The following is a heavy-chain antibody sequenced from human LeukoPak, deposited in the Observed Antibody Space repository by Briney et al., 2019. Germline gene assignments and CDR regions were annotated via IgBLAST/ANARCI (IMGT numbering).Heavy chain of an antibody. CDR3: AALEQLRFLEWFPSSDV. D-gene: IGHD3-3*01. CDR1: GFTFTSSA. Sequence: SVKVSCKASGFTFTSSAMQWVRQARGQRLEWIGWIVLGSGNTNYAQKFQERVTITRDMSTSTAYMELSSLRSEDTAVYYCAALEQLRFLEWFPSSDVWGKGTTVTVSS. J-gene: IGHJ6*04. CDR2: IVLGSGNT. V-gene: IGHV1-58*02.